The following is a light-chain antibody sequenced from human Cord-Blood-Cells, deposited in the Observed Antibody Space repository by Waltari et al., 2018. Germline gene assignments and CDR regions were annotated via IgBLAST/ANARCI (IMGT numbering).Light chain of an antibody. CDR3: SSYTSSSTWV. CDR2: DVS. Sequence: QSALTQPASVSGSPRQSSTMSCSGTSSDVGGSKYVSWYPQHPGKAPKLIIDDVSKRPSGVSNRFSGSKSGNTASLTISGLQAEDEADYYCSSYTSSSTWVFGGGTKLTVL. CDR1: SSDVGGSKY. J-gene: IGLJ3*02. V-gene: IGLV2-14*01.